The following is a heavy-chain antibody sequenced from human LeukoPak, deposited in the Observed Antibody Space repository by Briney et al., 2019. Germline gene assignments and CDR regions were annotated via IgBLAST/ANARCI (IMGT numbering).Heavy chain of an antibody. CDR1: GFTFGDYA. CDR3: TRRSGSLHFDY. D-gene: IGHD3-10*01. J-gene: IGHJ4*02. V-gene: IGHV3-49*04. Sequence: SGGSLRLFCTASGFTFGDYAMSWVRQAPGKGLEWVGFIRSKAYGGTTEYAASVKGRFTISRDDSKSIAYLQMNSLKTEETAVYYCTRRSGSLHFDYWGQGTLVTVSS. CDR2: IRSKAYGGTT.